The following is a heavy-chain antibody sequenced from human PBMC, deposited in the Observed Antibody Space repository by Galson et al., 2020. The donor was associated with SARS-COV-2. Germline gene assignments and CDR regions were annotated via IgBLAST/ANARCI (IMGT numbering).Heavy chain of an antibody. J-gene: IGHJ6*03. CDR2: INWNGGST. V-gene: IGHV3-20*01. Sequence: GESLKISCAASGFTFDDYGMSWVRQAPGKGLEWVSGINWNGGSTGYADSVKGRFTISRDNAKNSLYLQMNSLRAEDTALYHCARVRSTSSYYYYMDVWGKGTTVTVSS. CDR3: ARVRSTSSYYYYMDV. D-gene: IGHD2-2*01. CDR1: GFTFDDYG.